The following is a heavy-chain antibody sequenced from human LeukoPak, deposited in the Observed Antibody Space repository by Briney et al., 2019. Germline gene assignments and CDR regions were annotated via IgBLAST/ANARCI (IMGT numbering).Heavy chain of an antibody. CDR1: GCSITTIKNY. CDR3: ATYHQRFDP. Sequence: PSETLSLTCSVSGCSITTIKNYWGWIRQPPGKGLEWIGNLYYGGSTYYNPSLESRVTISVDTSNNHFSLKLSSVTAADTALYYCATYHQRFDPWGRGILVTVSS. D-gene: IGHD2-2*01. CDR2: LYYGGST. V-gene: IGHV4-39*02. J-gene: IGHJ5*02.